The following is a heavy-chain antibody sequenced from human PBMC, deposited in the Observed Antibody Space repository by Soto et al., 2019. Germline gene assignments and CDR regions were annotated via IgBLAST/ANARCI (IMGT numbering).Heavy chain of an antibody. CDR1: GRIFSSFP. Sequence: QVQVVQSGSEVKKPGSSVKISCKASGRIFSSFPTSWVRQVPGQGLEWMGGVISASGSVTYAPQFQGRVTITAVTSAGIGYLELTSPTSEYTDIYYCSKVGSRDGYHYVLDQWGPGTMVTV. D-gene: IGHD3-10*02. CDR3: SKVGSRDGYHYVLDQ. J-gene: IGHJ1*01. CDR2: VISASGSV. V-gene: IGHV1-69*06.